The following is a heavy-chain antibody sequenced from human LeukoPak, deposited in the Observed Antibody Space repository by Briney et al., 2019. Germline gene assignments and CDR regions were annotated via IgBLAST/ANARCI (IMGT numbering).Heavy chain of an antibody. CDR1: GFTFSSYW. J-gene: IGHJ6*02. CDR2: INHNGNVN. V-gene: IGHV3-7*03. D-gene: IGHD3-16*01. Sequence: GGSLRLSCAASGFTFSSYWMNWARQAPGKGLEWVASINHNGNVNYYVDSVKGRFTISRDNAKNSLYLQMSNLRAEDTAVYFCARGGGLDVWGQGTTVVVSS. CDR3: ARGGGLDV.